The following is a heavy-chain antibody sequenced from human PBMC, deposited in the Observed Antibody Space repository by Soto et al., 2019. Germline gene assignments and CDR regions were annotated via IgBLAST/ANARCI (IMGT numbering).Heavy chain of an antibody. CDR2: ISASGSTV. Sequence: PGGSLRLSCAASGFPFSSYEMNWVRQAPGKGLQWVSYISASGSTVSYADSVKGRFTISRDKAKNPLSLQMNSLRLEDTAVYYCARDSDLDYWGQGVLVTVSS. J-gene: IGHJ4*02. CDR1: GFPFSSYE. CDR3: ARDSDLDY. V-gene: IGHV3-48*03.